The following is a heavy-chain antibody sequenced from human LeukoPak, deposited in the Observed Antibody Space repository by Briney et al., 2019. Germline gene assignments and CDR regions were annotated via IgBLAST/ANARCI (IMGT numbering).Heavy chain of an antibody. D-gene: IGHD2-2*01. V-gene: IGHV3-7*01. Sequence: GGSLRLSCAVSGFTFSGFSMSWVRQAPGKGLEWVAKMNEYGSEIFYVDSVKGRFTISRDNAKNSLYLQMNRLRAEDTAVYYCARPRGCGSSRCNNFDYWGQGTLVTVSS. CDR2: MNEYGSEI. J-gene: IGHJ4*02. CDR3: ARPRGCGSSRCNNFDY. CDR1: GFTFSGFS.